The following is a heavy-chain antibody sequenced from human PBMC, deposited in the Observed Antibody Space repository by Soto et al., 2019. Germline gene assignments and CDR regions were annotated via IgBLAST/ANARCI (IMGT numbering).Heavy chain of an antibody. D-gene: IGHD6-19*01. CDR1: GYTFTSYD. J-gene: IGHJ6*03. CDR2: MNPNSGNT. Sequence: QVQLVQSGAEVKKPGASVKVSCKASGYTFTSYDINWVRQATGQGLEWMGWMNPNSGNTGYAQKFQGRVTMTRNTSISTAYMELSSLRSEDTAVYYCAREKPGLGRYYYYYTDVWGKGTTVTVSS. CDR3: AREKPGLGRYYYYYTDV. V-gene: IGHV1-8*01.